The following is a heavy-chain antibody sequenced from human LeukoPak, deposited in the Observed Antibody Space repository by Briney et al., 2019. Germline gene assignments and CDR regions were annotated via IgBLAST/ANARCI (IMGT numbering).Heavy chain of an antibody. V-gene: IGHV1-69*05. D-gene: IGHD2-15*01. CDR1: GGTFSSYA. J-gene: IGHJ4*02. CDR2: IIPIFGTA. Sequence: AASVKVSCKASGGTFSSYAISWVRQAPGQGLEWMGGIIPIFGTANYAQKFQGRVTITTDESTSTAYMELSSLRSEDTAVYYCARAPLLMSGYFDHWGQGTLVTVSS. CDR3: ARAPLLMSGYFDH.